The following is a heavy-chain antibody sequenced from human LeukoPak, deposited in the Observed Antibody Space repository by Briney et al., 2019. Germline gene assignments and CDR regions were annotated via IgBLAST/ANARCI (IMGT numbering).Heavy chain of an antibody. D-gene: IGHD3-10*01. J-gene: IGHJ4*02. CDR2: IYHSGGT. V-gene: IGHV4-4*02. CDR1: GGSISSNIW. CDR3: ARRYGFVDY. Sequence: SETLSLTCAVSGGSISSNIWWNWVRQPPGKGLEWIGEIYHSGGTNYNPSLKNRVTISVDKSKNQFSLKLSSVTAADTAVYYCARRYGFVDYWGQGTLVTVSS.